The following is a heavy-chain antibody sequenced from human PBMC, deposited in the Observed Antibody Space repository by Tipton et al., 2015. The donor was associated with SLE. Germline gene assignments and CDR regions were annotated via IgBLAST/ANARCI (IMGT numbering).Heavy chain of an antibody. CDR3: ARGMVTWRGAIIGVDV. CDR1: GGSFSGNY. V-gene: IGHV4-59*08. Sequence: TLSLTCAVSGGSFSGNYWSWIRQVPGKGLEWIGYISDGGGTNYNPSLKSRVTISIDPAKNQFSLKLTSVTAADTAVYYCARGMVTWRGAIIGVDVWGQGTTVNVSS. D-gene: IGHD2-21*02. J-gene: IGHJ6*02. CDR2: ISDGGGT.